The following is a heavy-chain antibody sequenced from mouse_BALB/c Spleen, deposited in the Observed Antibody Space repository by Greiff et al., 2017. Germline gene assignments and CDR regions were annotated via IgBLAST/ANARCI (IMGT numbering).Heavy chain of an antibody. Sequence: DVKLVESGGGLVQPGGSLKLSCAASGFTFSSYTMSWVRQTPEKRLEWVAYISNGGGSTYYPDTVKGRFTISRDNAKNTLYLQMSSLKSEDTAMYYCARRWGSGYFDYWGQGTTLTVSS. CDR1: GFTFSSYT. J-gene: IGHJ2*01. D-gene: IGHD1-1*02. CDR3: ARRWGSGYFDY. CDR2: ISNGGGST. V-gene: IGHV5-12-2*01.